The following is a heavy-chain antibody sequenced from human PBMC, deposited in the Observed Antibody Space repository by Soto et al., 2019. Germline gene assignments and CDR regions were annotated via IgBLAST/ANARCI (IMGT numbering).Heavy chain of an antibody. J-gene: IGHJ4*02. CDR1: GFTFSSYS. D-gene: IGHD3-10*01. CDR3: ARVHLKTYGLDY. CDR2: ISGSGSEK. Sequence: GSLRLSCAASGFTFSSYSMNWVRQAPGKGLEWVSNISGSGSEKYYVDSVKGRFTISRDNGKNSLYLQMNSLGAEDTAVYYCARVHLKTYGLDYWGQGTSVTVSS. V-gene: IGHV3-21*04.